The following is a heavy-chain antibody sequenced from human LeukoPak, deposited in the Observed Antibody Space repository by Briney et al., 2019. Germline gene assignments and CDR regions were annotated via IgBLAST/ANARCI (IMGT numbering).Heavy chain of an antibody. J-gene: IGHJ3*01. CDR1: GFTFSSYG. CDR2: IQYDGNYE. D-gene: IGHD3-16*01. Sequence: PGTSLRLSCAASGFTFSSYGIHWVRQAPGKGLEWMVFIQYDGNYEKYAESVRGRVTISRDNSKNTVYLQMNSLRVDDTAVYYCARGWGSNVYASALDVRGRGTMVTVSS. V-gene: IGHV3-33*05. CDR3: ARGWGSNVYASALDV.